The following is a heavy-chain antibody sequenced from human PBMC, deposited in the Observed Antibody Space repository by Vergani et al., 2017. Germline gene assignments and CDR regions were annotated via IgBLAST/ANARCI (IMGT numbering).Heavy chain of an antibody. V-gene: IGHV3-33*01. CDR2: IYYDGSKK. CDR3: VREGSYCGSTTCRNPGYGYYDHVDV. CDR1: GFTFSTYA. Sequence: QVQLVESGGGVVQPGRSLRLSCTSSGFTFSTYAMHWVRQAPGKGLEWVAIIYYDGSKKYYADSVKGRFTISRDNSRNTLDLLMSSLRAEDTAIYYCVREGSYCGSTTCRNPGYGYYDHVDVWGEGTTVTVSS. J-gene: IGHJ6*03. D-gene: IGHD2-21*01.